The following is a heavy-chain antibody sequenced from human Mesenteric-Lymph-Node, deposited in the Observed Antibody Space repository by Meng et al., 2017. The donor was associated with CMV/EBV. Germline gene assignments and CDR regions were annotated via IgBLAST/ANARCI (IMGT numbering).Heavy chain of an antibody. V-gene: IGHV1-8*03. D-gene: IGHD2-15*01. CDR2: MNPNSGNT. CDR3: TRLQWSAGRGNWFDP. CDR1: GYNLSSHE. Sequence: ASVKVSCKASGYNLSSHEINWVRQVAGQGFEWMGWMNPNSGNTGYAEKFQGRITITRDTSITTAYMELSSLTFEDTAVYYCTRLQWSAGRGNWFDPWGQGSLVTVSS. J-gene: IGHJ5*02.